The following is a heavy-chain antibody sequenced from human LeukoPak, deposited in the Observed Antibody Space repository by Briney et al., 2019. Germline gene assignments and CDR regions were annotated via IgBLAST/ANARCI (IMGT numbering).Heavy chain of an antibody. Sequence: KPSETLSLTCTVSGGSISSHYWSWIRQPPGKGLEWIGYIYYSGSTNYNPSLKSRVTISVDTSKNQFSLKLSSVTAADTAVYYCARDIGAAADYWGQRTLVTISS. CDR1: GGSISSHY. D-gene: IGHD5-12*01. CDR2: IYYSGST. CDR3: ARDIGAAADY. J-gene: IGHJ4*02. V-gene: IGHV4-59*11.